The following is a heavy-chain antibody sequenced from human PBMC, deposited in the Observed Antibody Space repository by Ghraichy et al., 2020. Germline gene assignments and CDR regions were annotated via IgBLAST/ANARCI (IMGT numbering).Heavy chain of an antibody. D-gene: IGHD6-13*01. V-gene: IGHV3-64*01. CDR3: ARDEAGYSSN. J-gene: IGHJ4*02. CDR1: GFTFSSYA. CDR2: ITSNGGST. Sequence: GESLNISCAASGFTFSSYAMHWVRQAPGKGLEYVSSITSNGGSTYYANSVKDRFTISRDNSKNMLYLQMGSLKGEDMAVYYCARDEAGYSSNWGQGTLVTVSS.